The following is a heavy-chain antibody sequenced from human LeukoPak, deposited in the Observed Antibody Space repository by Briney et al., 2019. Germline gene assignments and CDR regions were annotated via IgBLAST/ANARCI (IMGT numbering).Heavy chain of an antibody. CDR3: ARRGRGFTFGGVIARYFDY. Sequence: SETLSLTCTVSGYSISSGYYWGWIRQPPGKGLEWIGSIYHSGSTYYNPSLKSRVTISVDTSKNQFSLKLSSVTAADTAVYYCARRGRGFTFGGVIARYFDYWGQGTLVTVSS. D-gene: IGHD3-16*02. J-gene: IGHJ4*02. CDR1: GYSISSGYY. CDR2: IYHSGST. V-gene: IGHV4-38-2*02.